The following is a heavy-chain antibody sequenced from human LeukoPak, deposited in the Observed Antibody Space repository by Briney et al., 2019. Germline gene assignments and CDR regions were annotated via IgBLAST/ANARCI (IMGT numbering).Heavy chain of an antibody. CDR1: GFTVTSNY. CDR3: ARHDGGYGPFGY. Sequence: GGSLRLSCVVSGFTVTSNYMNWVRQAPGKGLEWVSVIYSGGSTYYADSVKGRFTISRDNSKNTLYLQMNSLRAEDTAVYYCARHDGGYGPFGYWGQGTLVTVSS. D-gene: IGHD5-12*01. V-gene: IGHV3-53*01. CDR2: IYSGGST. J-gene: IGHJ4*02.